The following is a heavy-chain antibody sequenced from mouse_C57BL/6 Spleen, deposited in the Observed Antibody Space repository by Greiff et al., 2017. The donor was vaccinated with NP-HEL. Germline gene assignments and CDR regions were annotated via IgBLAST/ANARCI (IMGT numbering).Heavy chain of an antibody. CDR2: IYPGDGDT. V-gene: IGHV1-82*01. CDR1: GYAFSSSW. CDR3: ARAEYDYGSGSWFAY. J-gene: IGHJ3*01. D-gene: IGHD1-1*01. Sequence: VQLQQSGPELVKPGASVKISCKASGYAFSSSWMNWVKQRPGKGLEWIGRIYPGDGDTNYNGKFKGKATLTADKSSSTDYMKLRSLTSEDSAVYFCARAEYDYGSGSWFAYWGQGTLVTVSA.